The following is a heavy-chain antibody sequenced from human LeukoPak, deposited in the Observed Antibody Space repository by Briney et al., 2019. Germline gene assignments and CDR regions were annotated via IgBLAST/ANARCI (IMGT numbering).Heavy chain of an antibody. CDR2: ISAYNGNT. D-gene: IGHD3-22*01. CDR3: ARDRGNYDSSDPLDY. CDR1: GYTFTTYG. Sequence: GASVKVSCKTSGYTFTTYGSSWVRQAPGQGLEGMGWISAYNGNTNYAQKLQGRVTMTTDASTSTAYMELRSLRSDDTAVYYCARDRGNYDSSDPLDYWGQGTLVTVSS. J-gene: IGHJ4*02. V-gene: IGHV1-18*01.